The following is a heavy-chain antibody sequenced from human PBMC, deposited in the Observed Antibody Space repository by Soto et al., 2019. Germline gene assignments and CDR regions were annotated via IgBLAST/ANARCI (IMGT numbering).Heavy chain of an antibody. D-gene: IGHD2-21*02. Sequence: QVQLVQSGAELKKPGASVKVSCKASGYTFTGHFLHWVRQAPGQGLEWMGWINPKLGDTNYAKKFQGWVTMTRDTSISTAYMKLSNLKSDDTAIYYCALIEMTTIAWGQGTLVTVSS. J-gene: IGHJ4*02. CDR1: GYTFTGHF. CDR2: INPKLGDT. V-gene: IGHV1-2*04. CDR3: ALIEMTTIA.